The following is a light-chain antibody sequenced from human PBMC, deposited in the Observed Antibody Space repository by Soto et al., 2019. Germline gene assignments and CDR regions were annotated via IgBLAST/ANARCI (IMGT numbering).Light chain of an antibody. J-gene: IGLJ2*01. V-gene: IGLV2-14*01. CDR1: SSDAGGYNS. Sequence: QSALTQPASVSGSPGQSITISCTGTSSDAGGYNSVSWYQQHPGKAPKLMIYDVSNRPSWVSNRFSGSKSGNTASLTISGLQAEDEADYYCSSYTSSSTVVFGGGTKLTVL. CDR3: SSYTSSSTVV. CDR2: DVS.